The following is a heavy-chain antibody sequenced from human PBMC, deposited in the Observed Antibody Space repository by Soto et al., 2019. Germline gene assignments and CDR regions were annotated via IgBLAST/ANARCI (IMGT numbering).Heavy chain of an antibody. CDR3: AREVTYWQVTAIGY. V-gene: IGHV3-48*01. Sequence: GGSLRLSCAASGFTFISYSMNWVRQAPGKGLEWVSYISSSSSTIYYADSVKGRFTISRDNAKNSLYLQMNSLRAEDTAVYYCAREVTYWQVTAIGYWGQGTLVTVSS. CDR1: GFTFISYS. CDR2: ISSSSSTI. J-gene: IGHJ4*02. D-gene: IGHD2-21*02.